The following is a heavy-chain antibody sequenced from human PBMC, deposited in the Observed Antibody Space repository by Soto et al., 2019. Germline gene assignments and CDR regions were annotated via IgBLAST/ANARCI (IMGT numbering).Heavy chain of an antibody. CDR2: ISYDGTNK. J-gene: IGHJ4*02. CDR1: GFTFTNYG. V-gene: IGHV3-30*03. CDR3: GAGQYFSDY. D-gene: IGHD6-13*01. Sequence: QVQLVESGGGEVQPXKSLRLSCAASGFTFTNYGMHWVRQAPGKGLECVALISYDGTNKFYADSVKGRFTVSRDNSKNTLYLQMNSLRPEDTAVYYCGAGQYFSDYWGQGTLVSVSS.